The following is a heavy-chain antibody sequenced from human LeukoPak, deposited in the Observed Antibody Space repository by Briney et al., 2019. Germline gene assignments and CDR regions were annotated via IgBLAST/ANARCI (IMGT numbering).Heavy chain of an antibody. CDR1: GFTFSNYW. CDR3: ARDLSSSGWSFDY. J-gene: IGHJ4*02. D-gene: IGHD6-19*01. V-gene: IGHV3-74*01. Sequence: PGGSLRLSCAASGFTFSNYWMHWVRHAPGKGLGWVSRINSDGRSTNYADSVKGRFTISRDNAKNTLFLQMNSLRAEDAAVYYCARDLSSSGWSFDYWGQGTLVTVSS. CDR2: INSDGRST.